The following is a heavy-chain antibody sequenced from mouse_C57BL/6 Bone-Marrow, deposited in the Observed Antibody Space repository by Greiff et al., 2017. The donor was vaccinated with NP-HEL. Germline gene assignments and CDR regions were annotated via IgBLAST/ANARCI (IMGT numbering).Heavy chain of an antibody. V-gene: IGHV1-53*01. CDR2: INPSNGGT. CDR1: GYTFTSYW. Sequence: QVQLKQPGTELVKPGASVKLSCKASGYTFTSYWMHWVKQRPGQGLEWIGNINPSNGGTNYNEKFKSKATLTVDQSSSTAYLQLSSLTSEDSAVYYSARLRDSYYWFAYWGQGTLVTVSA. CDR3: ARLRDSYYWFAY. J-gene: IGHJ3*01. D-gene: IGHD2-12*01.